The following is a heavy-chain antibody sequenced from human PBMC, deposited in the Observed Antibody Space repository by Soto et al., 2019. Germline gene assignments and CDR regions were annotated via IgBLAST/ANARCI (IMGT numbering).Heavy chain of an antibody. Sequence: QVQLVQSGAEVKKPGASVKVSCKASGYTFTNYGSSWVRRAPAQGLEWMGWISAYSGNTNYAQKVQGRVTMTTDTSTSTAYMEMRSLRSDDTAVYYCARDHSGWYLSYFDYWGQGTLVTVST. CDR3: ARDHSGWYLSYFDY. V-gene: IGHV1-18*01. CDR1: GYTFTNYG. D-gene: IGHD6-19*01. J-gene: IGHJ4*02. CDR2: ISAYSGNT.